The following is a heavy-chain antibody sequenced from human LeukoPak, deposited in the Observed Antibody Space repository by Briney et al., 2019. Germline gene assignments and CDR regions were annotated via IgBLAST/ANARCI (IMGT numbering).Heavy chain of an antibody. J-gene: IGHJ5*02. Sequence: GGSLRLSCAASGFTFSDYVINWIRQAPGKGLEWVSTIGVNVDNTYYADSVKGRFTISRDNSKNTLYLQMNSLRAEDTAVYYCAKDPTGSSSWFFNWFDPWGQGTLVTVSS. CDR1: GFTFSDYV. D-gene: IGHD6-13*01. V-gene: IGHV3-23*01. CDR3: AKDPTGSSSWFFNWFDP. CDR2: IGVNVDNT.